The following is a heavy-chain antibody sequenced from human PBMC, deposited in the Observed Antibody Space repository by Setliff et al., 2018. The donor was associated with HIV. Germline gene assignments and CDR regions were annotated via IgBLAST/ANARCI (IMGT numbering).Heavy chain of an antibody. CDR2: ISRTGTTI. CDR1: GFTFSSYS. D-gene: IGHD3-22*01. Sequence: GGSLRLSCAASGFTFSSYSMNWVRQAPGKGLEWISYISRTGTTIYYADSVKGRFTISRDNPKNSLFLQADSLRVEDTAVYYCARERDSSGPVADAFDIWGQGAVVTVSS. CDR3: ARERDSSGPVADAFDI. V-gene: IGHV3-48*04. J-gene: IGHJ3*02.